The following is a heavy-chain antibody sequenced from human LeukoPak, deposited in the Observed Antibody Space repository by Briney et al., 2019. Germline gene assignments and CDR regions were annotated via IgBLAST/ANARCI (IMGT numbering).Heavy chain of an antibody. CDR1: RGSISIYY. D-gene: IGHD3-22*01. Sequence: KPSETLSLTPILPRGSISIYYTSWIRPPPGEGLGWIGHLYYSVSTNYTPSPKSRAAISVETSTTQFQLILTSVTSEPTALSSFARGSLYDSSGYYFAYFDYWGQGTLVTVSS. J-gene: IGHJ4*02. V-gene: IGHV4-59*01. CDR3: ARGSLYDSSGYYFAYFDY. CDR2: LYYSVST.